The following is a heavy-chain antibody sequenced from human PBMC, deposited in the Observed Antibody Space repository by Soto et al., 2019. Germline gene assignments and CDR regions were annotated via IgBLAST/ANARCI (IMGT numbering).Heavy chain of an antibody. V-gene: IGHV1-69*06. CDR1: GGTFSSYA. Sequence: VASVKVSCKASGGTFSSYAISWVRQAPGQGLEWMGGIIPIFGTANYAQKFQGRVTITADKSTSTAYMELSSLRSEDTAVYYCARGIQLWLLGSYYYYGMDVWGQGTTVTVSS. J-gene: IGHJ6*02. CDR2: IIPIFGTA. D-gene: IGHD5-18*01. CDR3: ARGIQLWLLGSYYYYGMDV.